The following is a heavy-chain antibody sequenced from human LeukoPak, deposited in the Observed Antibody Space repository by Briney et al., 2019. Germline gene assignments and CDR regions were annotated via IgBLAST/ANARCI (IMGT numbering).Heavy chain of an antibody. CDR2: IYYSGST. CDR3: ARARYSGYGEVDY. V-gene: IGHV4-59*01. Sequence: PSETLSLTCTVSGGSISSYYWSWIRQPPGKGLEWIGYIYYSGSTNYNPSLKSRVTISVDTSKSQFSLKLSSVTAADTAVYYCARARYSGYGEVDYWGQGTLVTVSS. J-gene: IGHJ4*02. D-gene: IGHD5-12*01. CDR1: GGSISSYY.